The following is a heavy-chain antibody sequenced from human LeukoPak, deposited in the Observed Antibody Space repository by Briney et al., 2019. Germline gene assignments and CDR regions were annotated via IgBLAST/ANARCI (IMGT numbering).Heavy chain of an antibody. CDR1: GFTFNNYG. D-gene: IGHD3-10*01. CDR2: IRYDGSNT. CDR3: ARRWFGDV. J-gene: IGHJ6*04. Sequence: PGGSLRLSCAASGFTFNNYGMHWVRQAPGKGLEWLAFIRYDGSNTYYADSVKGRFTISRDNSKNTLYLQMNSLRAEDTAVYYCARRWFGDVWGKGTTVTVSS. V-gene: IGHV3-30*02.